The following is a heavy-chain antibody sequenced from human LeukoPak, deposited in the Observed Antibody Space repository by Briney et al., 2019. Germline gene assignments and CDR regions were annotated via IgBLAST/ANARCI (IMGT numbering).Heavy chain of an antibody. D-gene: IGHD3-9*01. CDR3: ARDREDDILTGSYQFDP. J-gene: IGHJ5*02. CDR2: IIPIFGTA. Sequence: ASVKVSCKASGGTFSSYAISWVRQAPGQGLEWMGGIIPIFGTANYAQKFQGRVTITADESTSTAYMELSSLRSEDTAVYYCARDREDDILTGSYQFDPWGQGTLVTVSS. CDR1: GGTFSSYA. V-gene: IGHV1-69*13.